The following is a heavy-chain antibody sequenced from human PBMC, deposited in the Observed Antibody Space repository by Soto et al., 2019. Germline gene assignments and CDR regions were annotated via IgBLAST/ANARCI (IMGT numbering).Heavy chain of an antibody. CDR2: ISYDGSNK. V-gene: IGHV3-30*18. Sequence: QVQLVESGGGVVQPGRSLRLSCAASGFTFSSYGMHWVRQAPGKGLEWVAVISYDGSNKYYADSVKGRFTISRDNSKNTLYLQMNSLRAEDTAVYYCAKNLYDFWSGYYYRDYYYYYGMDVWGQGTTVTVSS. CDR1: GFTFSSYG. J-gene: IGHJ6*02. CDR3: AKNLYDFWSGYYYRDYYYYYGMDV. D-gene: IGHD3-3*01.